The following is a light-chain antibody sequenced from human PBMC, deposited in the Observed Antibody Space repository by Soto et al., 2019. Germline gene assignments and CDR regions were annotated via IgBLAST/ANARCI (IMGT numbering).Light chain of an antibody. J-gene: IGKJ3*01. Sequence: DIQLTQSPSFLSASVGDRVTITCRASQGISSYLAWYQQTPGKAPKLLIYAASTLQSGVPSRFSGSGSGTEFTLPIISRQHDDFATYYCHQLNGCSRTFGPGTKVDIK. V-gene: IGKV1-9*01. CDR1: QGISSY. CDR2: AAS. CDR3: HQLNGCSRT.